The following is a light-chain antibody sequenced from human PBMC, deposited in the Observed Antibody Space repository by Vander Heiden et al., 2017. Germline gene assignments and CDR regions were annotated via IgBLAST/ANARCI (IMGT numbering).Light chain of an antibody. CDR2: DVS. V-gene: IGLV2-14*04. CDR1: SSDVGGYNY. Sequence: GQSITISCTGTSSDVGGYNYVSWYQQHPGKAPKLMIYDVSNRPSGVSNRFSGSKSGNTASLTISGLQAEDEADYYCSSYTSSSTVVFGGGTKLTVL. CDR3: SSYTSSSTVV. J-gene: IGLJ2*01.